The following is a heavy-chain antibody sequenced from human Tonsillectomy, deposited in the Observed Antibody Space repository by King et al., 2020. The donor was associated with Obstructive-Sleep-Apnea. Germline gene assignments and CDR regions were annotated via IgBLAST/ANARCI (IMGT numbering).Heavy chain of an antibody. J-gene: IGHJ4*02. Sequence: VQLVESGGGLVQPGGSVRLSCGASGFTFSSYWMTWVRPAPGKGLEWVANIKQDGSVKNYEDSVKGRFTISRDNAKKSVFLQMNSLTAEDTAVYYCAREYWGPDYWGQGTLVTVSS. CDR2: IKQDGSVK. V-gene: IGHV3-7*01. D-gene: IGHD3-16*01. CDR3: AREYWGPDY. CDR1: GFTFSSYW.